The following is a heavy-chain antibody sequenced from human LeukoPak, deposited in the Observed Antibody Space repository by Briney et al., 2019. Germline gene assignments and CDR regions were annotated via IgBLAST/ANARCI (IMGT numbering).Heavy chain of an antibody. CDR2: ISSSGSTV. Sequence: PGGSLRLSCAASGFTFSSYGMNWVRQAPGKGLEWVSYISSSGSTVYYVDSVKGRFTISRDNAKNSLYLQMNSLRAEDTAVYYCARDRRGDTMVRGVFDYWGQGTLVTVSS. V-gene: IGHV3-48*03. J-gene: IGHJ4*02. D-gene: IGHD3-10*01. CDR1: GFTFSSYG. CDR3: ARDRRGDTMVRGVFDY.